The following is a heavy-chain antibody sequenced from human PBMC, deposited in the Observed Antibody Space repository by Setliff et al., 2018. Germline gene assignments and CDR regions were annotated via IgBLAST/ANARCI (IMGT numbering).Heavy chain of an antibody. V-gene: IGHV1-18*01. J-gene: IGHJ4*02. Sequence: GASVKVSCKASGYTFTDYGITWVRQAPGQGLDWMGWVTIYNGNTKYAQNLQGRLTLSTDRSTSTVYMELGSLTTDDTAIYYCARVESMVRGKNILRHFDYWGQGTQVTVS. CDR3: ARVESMVRGKNILRHFDY. CDR2: VTIYNGNT. D-gene: IGHD3-10*01. CDR1: GYTFTDYG.